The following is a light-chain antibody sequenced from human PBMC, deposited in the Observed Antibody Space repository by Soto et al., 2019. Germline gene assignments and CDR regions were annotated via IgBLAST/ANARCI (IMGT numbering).Light chain of an antibody. CDR2: DAS. Sequence: EVVVTQSTVTLALYPGERATLSCRTSQSVDIYVAWYQQKPGQAPRLLIYDASNRAPGIPARFSGSGSGTDFTLTISSLEPEDFAVYYCQQRKYWPPLTFGGGTKVEIK. CDR3: QQRKYWPPLT. V-gene: IGKV3-11*01. J-gene: IGKJ4*01. CDR1: QSVDIY.